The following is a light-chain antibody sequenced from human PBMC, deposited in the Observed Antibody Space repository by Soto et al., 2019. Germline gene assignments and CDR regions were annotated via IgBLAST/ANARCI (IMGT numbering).Light chain of an antibody. CDR1: QDISNY. J-gene: IGKJ2*03. CDR2: DAC. CDR3: QHYNNLPRYS. V-gene: IGKV1-33*01. Sequence: DIQMTQSPSSLSASVGDRVTITCQASQDISNYLNWYQQKPGKASNLLIDDACNMERAVPSRFSLNGSETDFTFTIISLEPEGIPTHCCQHYNNLPRYSFGQATKVEIK.